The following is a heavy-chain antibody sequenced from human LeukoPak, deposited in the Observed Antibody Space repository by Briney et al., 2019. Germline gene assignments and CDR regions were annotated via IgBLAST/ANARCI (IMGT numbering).Heavy chain of an antibody. CDR1: GYTFTRYD. D-gene: IGHD3-10*01. J-gene: IGHJ4*02. Sequence: ASVKVSCKASGYTFTRYDLNWVRQAPGRGLEWMGWLNPNTGNTGYTQKFQARVTLTRNTSITTAYTDLHNLRSEDTAIYYCARGHHSDGSGSLDYWGQGTLVSVSS. CDR2: LNPNTGNT. V-gene: IGHV1-8*01. CDR3: ARGHHSDGSGSLDY.